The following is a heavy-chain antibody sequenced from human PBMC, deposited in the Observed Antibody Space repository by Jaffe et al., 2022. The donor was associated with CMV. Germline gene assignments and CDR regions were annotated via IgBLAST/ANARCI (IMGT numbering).Heavy chain of an antibody. D-gene: IGHD6-6*01. CDR1: GGSISSSNW. CDR2: IYHSGST. Sequence: QVQLQESGPGLVKPSGTLSLTCAVSGGSISSSNWWSWVRQPPGKGLEWIGEIYHSGSTNYNPSLKSRVTISVDKSKNQFSLKLSSVTAADTAVYYCARDIRQIAARHPPGHEEDYYYYMDVWGKGTTVTVSS. CDR3: ARDIRQIAARHPPGHEEDYYYYMDV. J-gene: IGHJ6*03. V-gene: IGHV4-4*02.